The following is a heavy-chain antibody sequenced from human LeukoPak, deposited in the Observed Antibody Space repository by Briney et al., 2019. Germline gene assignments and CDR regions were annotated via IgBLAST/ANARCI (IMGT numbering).Heavy chain of an antibody. CDR1: GGSISSYY. CDR2: IYYSGST. V-gene: IGHV4-59*01. CDR3: ARDPAKEYGMDV. Sequence: SETLSLTCTVSGGSISSYYWSWIRQPPGMGLEWIGYIYYSGSTNYNPSLKSRVTISVDTSKNQFSLKLSSVTAADTAVYYCARDPAKEYGMDVWGQGTTVTVSS. J-gene: IGHJ6*02.